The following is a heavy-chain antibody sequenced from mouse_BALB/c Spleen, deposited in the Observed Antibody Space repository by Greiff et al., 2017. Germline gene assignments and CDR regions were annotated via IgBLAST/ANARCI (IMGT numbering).Heavy chain of an antibody. D-gene: IGHD2-3*01. CDR2: ISSGGGST. V-gene: IGHV5-12-1*01. Sequence: EVNVVESGGGLVKPGGSLKLSCAASGFAFSSYDMSWVRQTPEKRLEWVAYISSGGGSTYYPDTVKGRFTISRDNAKNTLYLQMSSLKSEDTAMYYCASYDGYYRPFAYWGQGTLVTVSA. CDR1: GFAFSSYD. CDR3: ASYDGYYRPFAY. J-gene: IGHJ3*01.